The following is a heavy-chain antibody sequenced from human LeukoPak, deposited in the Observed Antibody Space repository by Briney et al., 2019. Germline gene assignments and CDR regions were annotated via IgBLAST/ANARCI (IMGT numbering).Heavy chain of an antibody. V-gene: IGHV3-30*18. Sequence: GGSLRLSCAASGFTFSSYGMHWVRQAPGKGLEWVAVISYDGSNKYYADSVKGRFTISRDNSKNTLYLQMNSLRAGDTAVYYCAKIAVAGTGYWGQGTLVTVSS. CDR3: AKIAVAGTGY. J-gene: IGHJ4*02. CDR1: GFTFSSYG. CDR2: ISYDGSNK. D-gene: IGHD6-19*01.